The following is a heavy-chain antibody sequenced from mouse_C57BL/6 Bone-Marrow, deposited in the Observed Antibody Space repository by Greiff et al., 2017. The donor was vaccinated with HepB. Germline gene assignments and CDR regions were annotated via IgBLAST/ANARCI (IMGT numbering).Heavy chain of an antibody. CDR1: GFTFSNYW. V-gene: IGHV6-3*01. CDR3: TANWDNYFDY. D-gene: IGHD4-1*01. Sequence: EVQLVESGGGLVQPGGSMKLSCVASGFTFSNYWMNWVRQSPEKGLEWVAQIRLKSDNYATHYAESVKGRFTISRDDSKSSVYLQMNNLRAEDTGIYYCTANWDNYFDYWGQGTTLTVSS. J-gene: IGHJ2*01. CDR2: IRLKSDNYAT.